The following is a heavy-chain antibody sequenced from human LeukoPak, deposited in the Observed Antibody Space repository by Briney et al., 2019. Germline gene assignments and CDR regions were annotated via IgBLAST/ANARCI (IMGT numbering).Heavy chain of an antibody. J-gene: IGHJ5*02. V-gene: IGHV1-2*06. CDR3: ARGRNYDFWSGYYLPKAFDP. Sequence: ASVKVSCKASGYTFTGYYMHWVRQAPGQGLEWMGRINPNSGGTNYAQEFQGRVTMTRDTSISTAYMELSRLRSDDTAVYYCARGRNYDFWSGYYLPKAFDPWGQGTLVTVSS. CDR1: GYTFTGYY. CDR2: INPNSGGT. D-gene: IGHD3-3*01.